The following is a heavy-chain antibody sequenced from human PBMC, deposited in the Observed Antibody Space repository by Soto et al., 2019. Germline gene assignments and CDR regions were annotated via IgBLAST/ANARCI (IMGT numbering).Heavy chain of an antibody. J-gene: IGHJ6*02. CDR1: GFLFSSFD. CDR2: ISRTSSTI. V-gene: IGHV3-48*01. CDR3: AKFYAAIYYYGLDV. D-gene: IGHD2-2*01. Sequence: PGGSLRLSCAASGFLFSSFDMTWVRQAPGKGLEWVSYISRTSSTICYADPVKGRFTISRDNANNSLYLQMNSLRAEDTAVYYCAKFYAAIYYYGLDVWGQGTTVTVSS.